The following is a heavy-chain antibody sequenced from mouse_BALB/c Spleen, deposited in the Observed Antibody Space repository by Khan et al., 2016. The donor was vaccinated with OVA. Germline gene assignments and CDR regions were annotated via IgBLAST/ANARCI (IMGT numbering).Heavy chain of an antibody. Sequence: EVQLQESGPGLVKPSQSLSLTCTVTGYSITSDYAWNWIRQFPGNKLEWMGYISYSGNTKYNPSLKSRISITRETSKNQFFLQLKSVTTEDTATYYCARIYGGDFDYWGQGTTLTVSS. J-gene: IGHJ2*01. V-gene: IGHV3-2*02. CDR1: GYSITSDYA. D-gene: IGHD1-1*01. CDR3: ARIYGGDFDY. CDR2: ISYSGNT.